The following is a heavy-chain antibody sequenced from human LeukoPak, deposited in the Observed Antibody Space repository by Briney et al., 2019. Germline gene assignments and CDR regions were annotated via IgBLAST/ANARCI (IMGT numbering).Heavy chain of an antibody. CDR2: IWFDGSNK. J-gene: IGHJ4*02. Sequence: PGRSLRLSCAASGFSFSSYGMHWVRQAPGKGLEWVAVIWFDGSNKYYAESVKGRFTISRDNSKNTLYLQMNSLRAEDTAVYYCASAAGPFDNWGQGTLVTVSS. CDR3: ASAAGPFDN. CDR1: GFSFSSYG. V-gene: IGHV3-33*01. D-gene: IGHD6-13*01.